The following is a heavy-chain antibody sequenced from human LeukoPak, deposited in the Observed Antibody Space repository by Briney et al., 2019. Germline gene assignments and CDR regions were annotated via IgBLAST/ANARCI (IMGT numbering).Heavy chain of an antibody. CDR3: AKESCSGSCPPSLDY. D-gene: IGHD2-15*01. V-gene: IGHV3-23*01. J-gene: IGHJ4*02. CDR1: GFSFSNYA. CDR2: ISGTTGGT. Sequence: GGSLRLSCAASGFSFSNYAMAWVRQAPGKGLEWVSLISGTTGGTFYADSVKGRFTISRDNSKNTLYLHMNSLGADDTAVYYCAKESCSGSCPPSLDYGGQGTRVTGAS.